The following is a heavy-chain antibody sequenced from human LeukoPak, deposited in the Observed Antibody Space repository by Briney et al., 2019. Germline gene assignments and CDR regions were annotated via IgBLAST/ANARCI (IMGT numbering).Heavy chain of an antibody. CDR1: GFTFSNYW. J-gene: IGHJ4*02. D-gene: IGHD3-10*01. CDR2: ISSSGSTI. Sequence: PGGSLRLSCAASGFTFSNYWMSWVRQAPGKGLEWVSYISSSGSTIYYADSVKGRFTISRDNAKNSLYLQMNSLRAEDTAVYYCARDLRGVIIGFDYWGQGTLVTVSS. CDR3: ARDLRGVIIGFDY. V-gene: IGHV3-48*04.